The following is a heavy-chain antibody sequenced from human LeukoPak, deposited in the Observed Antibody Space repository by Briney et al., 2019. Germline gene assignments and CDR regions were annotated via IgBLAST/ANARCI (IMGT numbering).Heavy chain of an antibody. V-gene: IGHV3-23*01. CDR3: ASYILDPDAFDI. D-gene: IGHD5-12*01. CDR1: GFTFSNYV. CDR2: ISVSGGTT. J-gene: IGHJ3*02. Sequence: GGSLRLSCAASGFTFSNYVMSWVRQAPGKGLEWISAISVSGGTTYYADSVKGRFTISRDNSKNTLYLQMNSLRAEDTAMYYCASYILDPDAFDIWGQGTMVTVSS.